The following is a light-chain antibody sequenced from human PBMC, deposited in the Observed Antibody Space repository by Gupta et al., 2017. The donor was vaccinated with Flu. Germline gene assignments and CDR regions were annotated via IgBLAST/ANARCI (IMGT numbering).Light chain of an antibody. CDR2: WAS. Sequence: DIVMTQSPDSLAVSLGERATINCKSSQSLLYSSNNKNYLAWYQQKPGQPPKLLIHWASTRQSGVPDRFSGSGSGTDFTLTISSLQAEDVAVYYCQQVYTTPLAFGPGTXVDIK. V-gene: IGKV4-1*01. CDR1: QSLLYSSNNKNY. J-gene: IGKJ3*01. CDR3: QQVYTTPLA.